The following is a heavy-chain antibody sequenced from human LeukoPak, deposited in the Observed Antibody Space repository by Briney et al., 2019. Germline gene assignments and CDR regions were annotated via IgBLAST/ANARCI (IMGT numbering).Heavy chain of an antibody. CDR1: GYTFTGYY. Sequence: ASVKVSCKASGYTFTGYYMHWVRQAPGQGLEWMGWISPNSGGTNYAQKFQGRVTMTRDTSISTAYMELSGLRSDDTAVYYCARNYGGNSKYFDYWGQGTLVIVSS. CDR2: ISPNSGGT. CDR3: ARNYGGNSKYFDY. V-gene: IGHV1-2*02. J-gene: IGHJ4*02. D-gene: IGHD4-23*01.